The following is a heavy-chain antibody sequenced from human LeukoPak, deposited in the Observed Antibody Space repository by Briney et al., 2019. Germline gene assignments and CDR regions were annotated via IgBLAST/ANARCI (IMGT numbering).Heavy chain of an antibody. D-gene: IGHD1-26*01. J-gene: IGHJ5*02. CDR1: GYTFTTYY. CDR2: INPSVGST. V-gene: IGHV1-46*01. Sequence: ASVKVSCKPSGYTFTTYYVHWVRQAPGQGLEWMGLINPSVGSTSYAQKFQGRVTMTRDTSTSTVYMEMSSLRSEDTAVYYCARDHSGSQHWFDPWGQGTLVTVSS. CDR3: ARDHSGSQHWFDP.